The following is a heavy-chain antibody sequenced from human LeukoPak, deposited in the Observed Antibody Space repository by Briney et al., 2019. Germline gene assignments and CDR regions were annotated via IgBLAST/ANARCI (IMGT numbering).Heavy chain of an antibody. D-gene: IGHD3-10*01. J-gene: IGHJ4*02. CDR2: ISGTDIFM. CDR3: AKDTVRGYFDY. CDR1: GLTFSSYA. Sequence: GGSLRLACPASGLTFSSYAMSWVRQAPGKGLVWVSAISGTDIFMYHADAVKVRFTISRDSSKNTLYLQMNSLRVEDSAICYCAKDTVRGYFDYWGQGTLVSVSS. V-gene: IGHV3-23*01.